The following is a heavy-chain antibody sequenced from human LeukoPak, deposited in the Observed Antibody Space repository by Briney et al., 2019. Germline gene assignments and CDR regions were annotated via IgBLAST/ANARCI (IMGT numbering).Heavy chain of an antibody. CDR2: INHSGST. CDR3: ARAKYSYGYFDY. CDR1: GGSFSGYY. V-gene: IGHV4-34*01. Sequence: SETLSLTCAVYGGSFSGYYWSWIRQPPGKGLEWIGEINHSGSTNYNPSLKSRVTISVDTSKNQFSLKLSSVTAADTAVYYCARAKYSYGYFDYWGQGTLVTVSS. J-gene: IGHJ4*02. D-gene: IGHD5-18*01.